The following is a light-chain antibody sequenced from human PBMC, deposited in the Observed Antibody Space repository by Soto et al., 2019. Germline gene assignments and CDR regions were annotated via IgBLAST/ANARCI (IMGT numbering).Light chain of an antibody. V-gene: IGLV1-40*01. Sequence: QSVLTQPPSVSGAPGQRVTISCTGSSSNIGAGYDVHWYQQLPGIPPKLLIYGNSNRPSGVPDRFSGSKSGTSASLAITGLQAEDEADYYCQSYDSSLSGVVFGGRTKLTVL. CDR3: QSYDSSLSGVV. CDR2: GNS. J-gene: IGLJ2*01. CDR1: SSNIGAGYD.